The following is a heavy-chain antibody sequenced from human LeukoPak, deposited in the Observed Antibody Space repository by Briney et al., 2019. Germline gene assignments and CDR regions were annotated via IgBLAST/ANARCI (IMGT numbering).Heavy chain of an antibody. Sequence: ASVKVSCKASGYTFTSYAMHWVRQAPGQRLEWMGWINAGNGNTKYSQKLQGRVTMTTDTSMSTAYMELRSLRSDDTAVYYCARPDVETHFIAVAPLDYWGQGTLVTVSS. J-gene: IGHJ4*02. D-gene: IGHD6-19*01. CDR1: GYTFTSYA. CDR3: ARPDVETHFIAVAPLDY. CDR2: INAGNGNT. V-gene: IGHV1-3*01.